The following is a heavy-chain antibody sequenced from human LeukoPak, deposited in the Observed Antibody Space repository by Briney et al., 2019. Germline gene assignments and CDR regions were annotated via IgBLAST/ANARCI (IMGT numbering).Heavy chain of an antibody. CDR3: ARDQGSSWFGAFDI. J-gene: IGHJ3*02. CDR2: IRYDGSNK. Sequence: PGGSLRLSCAASGFTFSSYGMHWVRQAPGKGLEWVAFIRYDGSNKYYADSVKGRFTVSRDNSKNTLYLQMNSLRAEDTAVYYCARDQGSSWFGAFDIWGQGTMVTVSS. V-gene: IGHV3-30*02. D-gene: IGHD6-13*01. CDR1: GFTFSSYG.